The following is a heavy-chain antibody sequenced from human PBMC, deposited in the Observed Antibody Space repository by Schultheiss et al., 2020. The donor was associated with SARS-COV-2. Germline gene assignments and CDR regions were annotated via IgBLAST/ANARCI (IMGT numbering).Heavy chain of an antibody. V-gene: IGHV1-2*06. J-gene: IGHJ6*03. CDR1: GYTFTGYY. Sequence: GESLKISCKASGYTFTGYYMHWVRQAPGQGLEWMGRINPNSGGTNYAQKFQGRVTMTRDTSISTAYMELSRLRSDDTAVYYCARGPYYYYYMDVWGKGTTVTVSS. CDR2: INPNSGGT. CDR3: ARGPYYYYYMDV.